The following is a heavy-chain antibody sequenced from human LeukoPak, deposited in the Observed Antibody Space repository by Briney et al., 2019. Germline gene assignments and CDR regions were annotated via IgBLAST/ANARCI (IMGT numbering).Heavy chain of an antibody. J-gene: IGHJ4*02. D-gene: IGHD6-19*01. CDR2: INPSGDST. Sequence: GASVKVSCKASGYTFTSYSMQWVRQAPGQGLEWMGIINPSGDSTSYTQKLQGRLTMTRDTSTNTVYMELSSLRSDDTAVYYCAREWLGYFDYWGQGTLVTVSS. V-gene: IGHV1-46*01. CDR1: GYTFTSYS. CDR3: AREWLGYFDY.